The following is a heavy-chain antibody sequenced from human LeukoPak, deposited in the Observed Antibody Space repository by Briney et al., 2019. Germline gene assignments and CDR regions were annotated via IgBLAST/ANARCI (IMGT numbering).Heavy chain of an antibody. CDR1: GGSFSGYY. J-gene: IGHJ2*01. V-gene: IGHV4-34*01. D-gene: IGHD1-26*01. CDR2: INHSGST. CDR3: ARGRRSNPRYFDL. Sequence: SETLSLTCAVYGGSFSGYYWGWIRQPPGKGLERIGEINHSGSTNYNPSLKSRVTISVDTSKNQFSLKLSSVTAADTAVYYCARGRRSNPRYFDLWGRGTLVTVSS.